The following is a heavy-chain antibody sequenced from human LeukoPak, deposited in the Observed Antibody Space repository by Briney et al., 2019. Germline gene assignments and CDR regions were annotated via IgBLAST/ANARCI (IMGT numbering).Heavy chain of an antibody. CDR1: GLTVSNHW. V-gene: IGHV3-7*03. CDR2: VREERGQE. D-gene: IGHD5-18*01. Sequence: GGSLRLSCVASGLTVSNHWMSWVRQAPGKGLEWVANVREERGQEYYVDSVKGRFTISKNSAKNSLYLQMNTLRVEDTAMYYCASLDTAKQPLANHWGQGTLVTVSS. CDR3: ASLDTAKQPLANH. J-gene: IGHJ5*02.